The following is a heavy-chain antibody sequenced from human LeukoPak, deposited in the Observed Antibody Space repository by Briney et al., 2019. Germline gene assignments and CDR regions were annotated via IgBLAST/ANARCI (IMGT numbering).Heavy chain of an antibody. CDR1: GYSFTSYW. CDR2: IYPGDSDT. V-gene: IGHV5-51*01. Sequence: GGSLKISCEGSGYSFTSYWIGWVRQMPGKGLEWMGIIYPGDSDTRYSPSFQGQVTISADKSISTAYLQWSSLKASDTAMYYCARQYRRYSSGWSNDAFDIWGQGTMVTVSS. CDR3: ARQYRRYSSGWSNDAFDI. J-gene: IGHJ3*02. D-gene: IGHD6-19*01.